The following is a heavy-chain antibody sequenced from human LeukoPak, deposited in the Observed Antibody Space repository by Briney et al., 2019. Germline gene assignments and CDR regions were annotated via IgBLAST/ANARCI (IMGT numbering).Heavy chain of an antibody. CDR2: ISSASTDI. Sequence: PGGSLILSCAASGFTFSSYSMNWVRQAPGKGLEWVSSISSASTDIYYADSVKGRFTISRDNAKNSLYLQMNSLRAEDTAMYYCARLVWDTTMADGDIDSWGQGTLLIVSS. J-gene: IGHJ4*02. D-gene: IGHD5-18*01. CDR3: ARLVWDTTMADGDIDS. V-gene: IGHV3-21*01. CDR1: GFTFSSYS.